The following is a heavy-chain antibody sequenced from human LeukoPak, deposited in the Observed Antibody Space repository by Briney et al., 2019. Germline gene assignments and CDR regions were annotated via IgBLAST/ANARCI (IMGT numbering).Heavy chain of an antibody. D-gene: IGHD3-9*01. CDR3: ARVNWLRFDY. J-gene: IGHJ4*02. CDR2: INQDGSEK. CDR1: GFTFSDAW. V-gene: IGHV3-7*04. Sequence: GGSLRLSCAASGFTFSDAWMSWVRQAPGKGLEWVANINQDGSEKYYVDSVKGRFTISRDNAKNSLYLQMNSLRAEDTAVYYCARVNWLRFDYWGQGTLVTVSS.